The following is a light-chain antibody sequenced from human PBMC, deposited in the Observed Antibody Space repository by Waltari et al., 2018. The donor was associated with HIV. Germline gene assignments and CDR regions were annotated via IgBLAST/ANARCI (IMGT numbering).Light chain of an antibody. V-gene: IGKV1-12*01. CDR2: ASS. Sequence: ILMTQSPSSLSASVGDRVTITCRASQDIKTGVAWYQVTPGKAPNILIYASSGLQSGVPSRFSGSGSGTVFTLTITNFQPDDSATYFCQQTNSFPLSFGGGTRVEVK. CDR3: QQTNSFPLS. J-gene: IGKJ4*01. CDR1: QDIKTG.